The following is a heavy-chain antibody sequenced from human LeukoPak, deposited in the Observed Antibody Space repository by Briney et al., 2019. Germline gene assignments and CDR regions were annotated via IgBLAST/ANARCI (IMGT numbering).Heavy chain of an antibody. V-gene: IGHV3-33*08. CDR3: ARGKGYSTAWFDP. CDR1: GITLSNYG. Sequence: GGSLRLSCAVPGITLSNYGMSWVRQAPGKGLEWVAVIWYDGSNKYYADSVKGRFTISRDNSKNTLYLQMNSLRAEDTAVYYCARGKGYSTAWFDPWGQGTLVTVSS. J-gene: IGHJ5*02. CDR2: IWYDGSNK. D-gene: IGHD6-13*01.